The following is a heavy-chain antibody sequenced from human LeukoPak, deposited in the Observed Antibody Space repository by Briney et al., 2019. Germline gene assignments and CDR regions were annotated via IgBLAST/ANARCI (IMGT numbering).Heavy chain of an antibody. J-gene: IGHJ3*02. CDR1: GGPISSGDSY. V-gene: IGHV4-30-4*01. D-gene: IGHD3-22*01. CDR2: IYYSGST. Sequence: PSETLSLTCSVSGGPISSGDSYWRWFRQPPGKGLEWIGYIYYSGSTYYNPSLKSRVTISVDTSKNQFSLKLYSVTAADTAVYYCGRARDSSGYLDAFDIWGQGTMVTVSS. CDR3: GRARDSSGYLDAFDI.